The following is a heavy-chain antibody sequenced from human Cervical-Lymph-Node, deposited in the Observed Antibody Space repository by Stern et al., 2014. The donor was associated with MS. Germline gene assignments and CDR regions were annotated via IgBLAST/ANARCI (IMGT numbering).Heavy chain of an antibody. J-gene: IGHJ3*01. Sequence: VQLVESGGGVVQPGGSLRLSCAASGFPFSGHGLHWVRQAPGKGLEWVALLSYDGSNKWYAESVKGRFTISRDSSRNTMFLQMNTWRLEDAAVYYCARDGPNYDHNGRGDAFDVWGQGAMVTVSP. CDR2: LSYDGSNK. CDR1: GFPFSGHG. CDR3: ARDGPNYDHNGRGDAFDV. D-gene: IGHD3-22*01. V-gene: IGHV3-33*05.